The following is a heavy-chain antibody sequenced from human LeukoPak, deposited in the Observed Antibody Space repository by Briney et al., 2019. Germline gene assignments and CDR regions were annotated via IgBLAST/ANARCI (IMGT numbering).Heavy chain of an antibody. V-gene: IGHV3-21*01. CDR1: GFTFSSYS. CDR2: ISSSSSYI. J-gene: IGHJ4*02. D-gene: IGHD3-9*01. Sequence: GGSLRLSCAASGFTFSSYSMNWVRQAPGKGLEWVSSISSSSSYIYYADSVKGRFTISRGNAKNSLYLQMNSLRAEDTAVYYCARVSRGYYDILTGPDYWGQGTLVTVSS. CDR3: ARVSRGYYDILTGPDY.